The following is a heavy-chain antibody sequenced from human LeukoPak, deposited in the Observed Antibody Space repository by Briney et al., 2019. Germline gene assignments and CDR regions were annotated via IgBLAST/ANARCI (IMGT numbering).Heavy chain of an antibody. CDR2: ISYDGSNK. Sequence: GSLRLSCAASGFTFSSYAMHWVRQAPGKGLEWVAVISYDGSNKYYADSVKGRFTISRDNSKNTLYLQMNSLRAEDTAVYYCARVVGSYPNYYYYGMDVWGQGTTVTVSS. CDR1: GFTFSSYA. J-gene: IGHJ6*02. V-gene: IGHV3-30*04. D-gene: IGHD1-26*01. CDR3: ARVVGSYPNYYYYGMDV.